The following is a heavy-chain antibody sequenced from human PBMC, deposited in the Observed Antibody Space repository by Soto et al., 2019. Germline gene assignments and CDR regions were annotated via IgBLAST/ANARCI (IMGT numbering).Heavy chain of an antibody. V-gene: IGHV4-34*01. CDR2: ITNSGST. Sequence: SETLSLTCAVFGGSFSDSYWSWIRQSPEKGLEWIGEITNSGSTYYNPSLKSRVTISGDTSKNQFSLEVRSVTAADTAVYFCARGRTAIATRRFDSWGQGTRVTVSS. D-gene: IGHD1-1*01. J-gene: IGHJ5*01. CDR1: GGSFSDSY. CDR3: ARGRTAIATRRFDS.